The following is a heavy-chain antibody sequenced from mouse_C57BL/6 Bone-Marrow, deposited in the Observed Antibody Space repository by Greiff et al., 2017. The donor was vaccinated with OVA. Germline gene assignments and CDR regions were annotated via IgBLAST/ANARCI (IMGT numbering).Heavy chain of an antibody. CDR2: IDPENGDT. CDR1: GFTIKDDY. J-gene: IGHJ3*01. CDR3: TTGPGGFAY. Sequence: VQLQQSGAELVRPGASVKLSCTASGFTIKDDYMHWVKQRPEQGLEWIGWIDPENGDTEYASKFQGKATITADTSSNTAYLQLSSLTSEDTAVYYCTTGPGGFAYWGQGTLVTVSA. V-gene: IGHV14-4*01.